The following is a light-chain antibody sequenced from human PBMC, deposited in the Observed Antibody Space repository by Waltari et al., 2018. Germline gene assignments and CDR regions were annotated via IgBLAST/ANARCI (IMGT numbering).Light chain of an antibody. CDR2: MAY. CDR1: QSISSW. J-gene: IGKJ2*01. V-gene: IGKV1-5*03. CDR3: QHYNLHSET. Sequence: DIQMSQSPSTLYASGGDRVTLTCRASQSISSWLAWYQQKPGKAPKLLIYMAYSLQSGVPSRFSGSGSGTEFTLTISSLQPDDFATYYCQHYNLHSETFGQGTKLEIK.